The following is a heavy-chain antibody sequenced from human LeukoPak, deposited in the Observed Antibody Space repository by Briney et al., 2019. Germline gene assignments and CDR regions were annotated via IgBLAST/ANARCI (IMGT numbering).Heavy chain of an antibody. Sequence: ASVKVSCKASGYTFTNYYIHWMRQAPGQGLEWVGIINLNAVTTRYAQKFQGRITVTRDTSTSTAYMELSSLRSEDTAVYYCARDRPYCTNGVCYLIGWFDPWGQGTLVTVSS. J-gene: IGHJ5*02. D-gene: IGHD2-8*01. V-gene: IGHV1-46*01. CDR1: GYTFTNYY. CDR3: ARDRPYCTNGVCYLIGWFDP. CDR2: INLNAVTT.